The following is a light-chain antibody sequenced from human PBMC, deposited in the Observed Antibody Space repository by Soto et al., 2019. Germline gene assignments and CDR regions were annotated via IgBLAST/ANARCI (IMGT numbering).Light chain of an antibody. CDR3: CSYAGSSTFPV. CDR2: EGS. CDR1: SSDVGSYDL. J-gene: IGLJ3*02. Sequence: QSVLTQPASVSGSPGQSITISCTGTSSDVGSYDLVSWYQQYPGKAPKLMIYEGSKRPSGVSNRFSGSRSGNTASLTISGLQAEDEADYYCCSYAGSSTFPVFGGGTKVTVL. V-gene: IGLV2-23*03.